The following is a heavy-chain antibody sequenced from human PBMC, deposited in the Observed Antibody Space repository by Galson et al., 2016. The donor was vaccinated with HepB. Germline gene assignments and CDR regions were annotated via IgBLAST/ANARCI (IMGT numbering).Heavy chain of an antibody. CDR2: INVGNDIT. Sequence: SVKVSCKASGYTFNSYAIHWVRQVPGQGLEWMGWINVGNDITKYSQNFQGRVTMTKDTPASTAYMELNSLRAEDTAVYFGARDQGFETPGFHYVTFRGCMDVWGQGTTVTVS. CDR1: GYTFNSYA. J-gene: IGHJ6*02. V-gene: IGHV1-3*01. D-gene: IGHD3-16*01. CDR3: ARDQGFETPGFHYVTFRGCMDV.